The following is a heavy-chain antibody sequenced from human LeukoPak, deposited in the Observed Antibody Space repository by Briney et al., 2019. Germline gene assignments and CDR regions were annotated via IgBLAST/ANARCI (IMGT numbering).Heavy chain of an antibody. V-gene: IGHV3-23*01. D-gene: IGHD6-19*01. CDR2: ISGNGVTT. CDR3: AKGAAVAGTFDY. Sequence: GGSLRLSCAASGFIFSKCAMSWVRQVPGKGLEWVSAISGNGVTTYTPDSVKGRFSTSRDNSKNTLYLQMNSLTAEDTAVYYCAKGAAVAGTFDYWGQGTLVTVSS. CDR1: GFIFSKCA. J-gene: IGHJ4*02.